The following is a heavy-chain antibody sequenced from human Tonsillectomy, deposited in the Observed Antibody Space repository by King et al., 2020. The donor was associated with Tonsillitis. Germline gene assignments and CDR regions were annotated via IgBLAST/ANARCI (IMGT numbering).Heavy chain of an antibody. CDR3: AKAESAMVLSAFDI. V-gene: IGHV3-30*18. CDR1: GFTFSSYT. Sequence: VQLVESGGGVVQPGRSLRLSCAASGFTFSSYTMHWVRQAPGKGLEWGALISYDGSTKYYADSVKGRFTISRDNSKNTLYLQMNSLRAEDTAVYYCAKAESAMVLSAFDIWGQGTMVTVSS. D-gene: IGHD5-18*01. J-gene: IGHJ3*02. CDR2: ISYDGSTK.